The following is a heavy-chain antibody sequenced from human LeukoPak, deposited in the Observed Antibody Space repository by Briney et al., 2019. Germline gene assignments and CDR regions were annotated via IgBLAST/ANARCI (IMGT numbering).Heavy chain of an antibody. CDR1: GFTFSSYD. D-gene: IGHD5-18*01. CDR3: ARGDTAMATYYFDY. V-gene: IGHV3-13*01. Sequence: GSLRLSCAASGFTFSSYDMHWVRPATGKGLEWVSAIGTAGDTYYPGSVKGRFTISRENAKNSLYLQMNSLRAEDTAVYYCARGDTAMATYYFDYWGQGTLVTVSS. CDR2: IGTAGDT. J-gene: IGHJ4*02.